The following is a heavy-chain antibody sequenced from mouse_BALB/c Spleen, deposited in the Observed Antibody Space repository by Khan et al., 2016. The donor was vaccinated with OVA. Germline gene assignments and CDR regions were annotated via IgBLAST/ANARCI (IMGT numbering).Heavy chain of an antibody. CDR3: ARDDYFLGDAMDY. Sequence: QVQLQQPGPELVKPGASVRISCKASGYTFTTYYLHWVKQRPGQGLEWIGWIYPGSFNTNYNEKFKGKATLTADKSSNTAYMQLSSLTSEDSAVYFDARDDYFLGDAMDYWGQGTSVTVSS. V-gene: IGHV1S56*01. D-gene: IGHD2-4*01. CDR1: GYTFTTYY. CDR2: IYPGSFNT. J-gene: IGHJ4*01.